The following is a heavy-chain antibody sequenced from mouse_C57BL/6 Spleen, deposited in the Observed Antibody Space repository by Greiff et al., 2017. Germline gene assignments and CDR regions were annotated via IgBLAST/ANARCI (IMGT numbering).Heavy chain of an antibody. J-gene: IGHJ3*01. V-gene: IGHV14-4*01. CDR2: IDPENGDT. D-gene: IGHD2-4*01. CDR1: GFNIKDDY. CDR3: TDGAGLRLAY. Sequence: EVQLQQSGAELVRPGASVKLSCTASGFNIKDDYMHWVKQRPEQGLEWIGWIDPENGDTEYASKFQGKATITADTSSNTAYLQLSSLTSEDTAVYYCTDGAGLRLAYWGQGTLVTVSA.